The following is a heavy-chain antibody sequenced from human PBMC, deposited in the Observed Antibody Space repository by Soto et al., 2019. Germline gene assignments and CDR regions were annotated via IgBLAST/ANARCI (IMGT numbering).Heavy chain of an antibody. CDR3: AREVVEVTNFVDY. CDR2: IYPSGST. J-gene: IGHJ4*02. Sequence: SETLSLTCTVSGGSISRGHYYWSWIRQHPGKGLEWIGYIYPSGSTFYNPSLKSRVTISLDKSNNQFSLNLRSVTAADTAVYYCAREVVEVTNFVDYRGKGTRVTVSS. CDR1: GGSISRGHYY. D-gene: IGHD3-22*01. V-gene: IGHV4-30-4*01.